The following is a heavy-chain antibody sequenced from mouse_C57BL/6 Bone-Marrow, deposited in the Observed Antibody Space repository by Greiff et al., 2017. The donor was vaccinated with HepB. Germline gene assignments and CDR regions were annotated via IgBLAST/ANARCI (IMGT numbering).Heavy chain of an antibody. CDR3: ARKGKGWLLRGFAY. J-gene: IGHJ3*01. Sequence: QVTLKVSGPGILQPSQTLSLTCSSSGFSLSTFGMGVGWIRQPSGKGLEWLAHIWWDDDKYYNPALKSRLRISKDTSKNQEILKIANVDPAGTATDYCARKGKGWLLRGFAYWGQGTVVTVSA. CDR2: IWWDDDK. D-gene: IGHD2-3*01. CDR1: GFSLSTFGMG. V-gene: IGHV8-8*01.